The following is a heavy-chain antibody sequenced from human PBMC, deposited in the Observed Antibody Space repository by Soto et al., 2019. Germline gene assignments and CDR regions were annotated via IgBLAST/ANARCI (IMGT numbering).Heavy chain of an antibody. V-gene: IGHV3-30*18. D-gene: IGHD6-6*01. CDR3: AKGPYSSSSWRSIYYYYGMDV. Sequence: PGWSLRLSCASSVFTFISYGMHWVRQAPGKGLEWVAVISYDGSNKYYADSVKGRFTISRDNSKNTLYLQMNSLRAEDTAVYYCAKGPYSSSSWRSIYYYYGMDVWGQGTTVTVSS. CDR2: ISYDGSNK. CDR1: VFTFISYG. J-gene: IGHJ6*02.